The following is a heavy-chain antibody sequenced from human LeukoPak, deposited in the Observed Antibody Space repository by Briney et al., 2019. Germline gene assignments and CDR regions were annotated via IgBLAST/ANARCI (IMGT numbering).Heavy chain of an antibody. CDR1: GFTFSIYA. V-gene: IGHV3-30*03. CDR2: ISNDGTYK. Sequence: PGGSLRLSCAASGFTFSIYAMNWVRQGPGKGLEYVAVISNDGTYKYYGASVKGRFTISRDNSKNTLYLQMDSLRSEDTAVYSCTRKSGGSQRKMDDWFDPWGQGTLVIVSS. D-gene: IGHD3-10*01. CDR3: TRKSGGSQRKMDDWFDP. J-gene: IGHJ5*02.